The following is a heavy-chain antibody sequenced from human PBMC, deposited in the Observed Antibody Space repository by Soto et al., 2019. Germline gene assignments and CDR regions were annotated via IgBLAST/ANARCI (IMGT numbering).Heavy chain of an antibody. Sequence: GGSLRLSCAASGFTFSSYAMSWVRQAPGKGLERVSAVSGSGGSTYYADSVKGRFTISRDNSKNTLFLQMNSLRAEDTAVYYCAKDSVTTIFDYWGQGTLVTVSS. V-gene: IGHV3-23*01. J-gene: IGHJ4*02. D-gene: IGHD4-17*01. CDR2: VSGSGGST. CDR1: GFTFSSYA. CDR3: AKDSVTTIFDY.